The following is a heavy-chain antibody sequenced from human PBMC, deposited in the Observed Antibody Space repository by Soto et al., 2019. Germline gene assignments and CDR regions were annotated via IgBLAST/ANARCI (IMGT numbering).Heavy chain of an antibody. V-gene: IGHV4-59*01. CDR3: ARDYSNYSWLDP. CDR2: ISYTGSP. Sequence: PSETLPLTCTVSGGSIRSYYWSWIRQPPGKGLEWIGYISYTGSPKYNPSLKSRVTISLDTSKNQFSLKVTSVTAADTAVYFCARDYSNYSWLDPWGQGTLVTVSS. CDR1: GGSIRSYY. J-gene: IGHJ5*02. D-gene: IGHD4-4*01.